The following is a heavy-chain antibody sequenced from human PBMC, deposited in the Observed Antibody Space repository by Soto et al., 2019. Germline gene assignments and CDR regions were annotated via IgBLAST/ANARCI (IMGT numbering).Heavy chain of an antibody. CDR1: GFTFSSYG. Sequence: GESLKISCAASGFTFSSYGMHWVRQAPGKGLEWVAVISYDGSNKYYADSVKGRFTISRDNSKNTLYLQMNSLRAEDTAVYYCAKDLAYCGGDCYFNYYYGMDVWGQGTTVTVSS. J-gene: IGHJ6*02. CDR2: ISYDGSNK. V-gene: IGHV3-30*18. D-gene: IGHD2-21*02. CDR3: AKDLAYCGGDCYFNYYYGMDV.